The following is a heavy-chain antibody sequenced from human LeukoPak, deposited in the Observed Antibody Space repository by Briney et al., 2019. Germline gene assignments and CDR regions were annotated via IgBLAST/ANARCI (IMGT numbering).Heavy chain of an antibody. V-gene: IGHV1-46*01. CDR2: INPSGGST. CDR3: ARDRALLYYYDSSGYYLGVTDY. Sequence: GASVKVSCKASGYTFTSYYMHWVRQAPGQGLEWMGIINPSGGSTSYAQKFQGRVTMTTDTSTSTAYMELRSLRSDDTAVYYCARDRALLYYYDSSGYYLGVTDYWGQGTLVTVSS. CDR1: GYTFTSYY. D-gene: IGHD3-22*01. J-gene: IGHJ4*02.